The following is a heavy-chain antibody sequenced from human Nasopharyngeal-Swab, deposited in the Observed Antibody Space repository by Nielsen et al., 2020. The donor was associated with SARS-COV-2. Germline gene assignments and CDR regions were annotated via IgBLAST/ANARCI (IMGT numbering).Heavy chain of an antibody. J-gene: IGHJ4*02. CDR3: AKDYGQGYDSSRYFDY. Sequence: GESLKISCAASGFTFSSYAMSWVRQAPGKGLEWVSVISGSGGSTYYADSVKGRFTISRDNSKNTLYLQMNSLRAEDTAVYYCAKDYGQGYDSSRYFDYWGQGTLVTVSS. V-gene: IGHV3-23*01. CDR2: ISGSGGST. D-gene: IGHD3-22*01. CDR1: GFTFSSYA.